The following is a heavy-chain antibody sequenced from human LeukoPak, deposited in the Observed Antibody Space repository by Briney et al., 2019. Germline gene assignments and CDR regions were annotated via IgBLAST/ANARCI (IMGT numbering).Heavy chain of an antibody. V-gene: IGHV1-69*06. D-gene: IGHD2-2*01. CDR2: IIPIFGTA. J-gene: IGHJ5*02. CDR1: GGTFSSYA. Sequence: WASVKVSCKASGGTFSSYAISWVRQAPGQGLEWMGGIIPIFGTANYAQKFQGRVTITADKSTSTAYMELSSLRSEDTAVYYCARWVGYCSSTSCDWFDPWGQGTLVTVSS. CDR3: ARWVGYCSSTSCDWFDP.